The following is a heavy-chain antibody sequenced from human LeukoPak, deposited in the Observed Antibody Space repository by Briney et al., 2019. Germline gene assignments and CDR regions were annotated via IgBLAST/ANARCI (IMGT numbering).Heavy chain of an antibody. J-gene: IGHJ4*02. CDR1: GGSISSYY. Sequence: SETLSLTCTVSGGSISSYYWSWIRQPPGKGLEWIGYIYYSGSTNYNPSLKSRATISVDTSKNQFSLKLSSVTAADTAVYYCARGAVKIRGGWYFDYWGQGTLVTVSS. V-gene: IGHV4-59*01. CDR2: IYYSGST. CDR3: ARGAVKIRGGWYFDY. D-gene: IGHD3-16*01.